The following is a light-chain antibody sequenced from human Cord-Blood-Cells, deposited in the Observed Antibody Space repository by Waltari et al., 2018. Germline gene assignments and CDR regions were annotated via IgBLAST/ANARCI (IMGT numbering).Light chain of an antibody. CDR2: DAS. V-gene: IGKV1-33*01. Sequence: DIQMTQSPSSLSASVGDRVTITCQASQDISNYLNWYQQKPGKAPKLLIYDASNLETGVPSRFSGSGSETDVTFTISSLQLEDIATYYCQQYDNLPYSVGQGTKLEIK. CDR1: QDISNY. J-gene: IGKJ2*03. CDR3: QQYDNLPYS.